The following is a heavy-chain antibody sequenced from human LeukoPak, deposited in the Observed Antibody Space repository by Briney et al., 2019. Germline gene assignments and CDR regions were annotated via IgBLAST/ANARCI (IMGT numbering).Heavy chain of an antibody. D-gene: IGHD1-26*01. CDR3: ARVRSGNYLDY. CDR2: IYSGGST. J-gene: IGHJ4*02. V-gene: IGHV3-53*01. CDR1: GFTVSSNY. Sequence: PGGSLRLSCAASGFTVSSNYMSWVRQAPGKGLEWVSVIYSGGSTYYADSVKGRFTISRDNAKNSLYLQMSSLRAEDTAVYYCARVRSGNYLDYWGQGTLVTVSS.